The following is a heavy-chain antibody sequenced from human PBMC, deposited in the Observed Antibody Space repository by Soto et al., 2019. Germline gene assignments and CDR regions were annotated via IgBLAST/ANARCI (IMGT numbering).Heavy chain of an antibody. Sequence: PSETLSLTCAVSGGSMNSGGYSWNWTRQPPGKGLEWIGYIYQSGSTYYNPSLKSRVTISVDGSKNQFSLKLNSVTAADTAVYYCAREAERGERGYTYGALVYWSQG. CDR3: AREAERGERGYTYGALVY. CDR1: GGSMNSGGYS. J-gene: IGHJ4*02. CDR2: IYQSGST. D-gene: IGHD5-18*01. V-gene: IGHV4-30-2*01.